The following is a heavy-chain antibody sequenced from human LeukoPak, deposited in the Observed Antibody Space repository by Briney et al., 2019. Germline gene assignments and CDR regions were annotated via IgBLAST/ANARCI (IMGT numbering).Heavy chain of an antibody. CDR2: ISGSGGST. D-gene: IGHD1-26*01. V-gene: IGHV3-23*01. CDR1: GFTFSSYG. Sequence: PGGTLRLSCAASGFTFSSYGMSWVRQAPGKGLEWVSAISGSGGSTYYADSVKGRFTISRDNSKNTLYLQMNSLRAEDTAVYYCAKVRELYDEGAAFTFDYWGQGTLVTVSS. CDR3: AKVRELYDEGAAFTFDY. J-gene: IGHJ4*02.